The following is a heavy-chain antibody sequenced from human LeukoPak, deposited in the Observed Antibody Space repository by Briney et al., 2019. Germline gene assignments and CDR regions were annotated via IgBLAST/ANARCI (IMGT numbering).Heavy chain of an antibody. CDR2: IYPGDSDT. D-gene: IGHD3-9*01. Sequence: GESLKISCKGSGYIFSSYWIGWVRQMPGKGLEWMAIIYPGDSDTRYSPSFEGQVTISADKSISTAYLQWNSLKASDTAMYYCARRSNGDILTGYYTDWYFDLWGRGTLVTVSS. J-gene: IGHJ2*01. V-gene: IGHV5-51*01. CDR1: GYIFSSYW. CDR3: ARRSNGDILTGYYTDWYFDL.